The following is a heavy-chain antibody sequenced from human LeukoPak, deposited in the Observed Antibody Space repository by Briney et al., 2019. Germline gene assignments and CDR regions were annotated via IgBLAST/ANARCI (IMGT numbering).Heavy chain of an antibody. V-gene: IGHV4-38-2*01. J-gene: IGHJ4*02. D-gene: IGHD2-2*01. CDR2: IYYSGST. CDR3: ASFSQYQLLFYLGVDY. Sequence: SETLSLTCPVSGYSISSGYYWGWIRQPPGKGLEWIATIYYSGSTYYNPSLKSRVTISVDTSKNQFSLKLSSVTAADTAVYYCASFSQYQLLFYLGVDYWGQGTLVTVSS. CDR1: GYSISSGYY.